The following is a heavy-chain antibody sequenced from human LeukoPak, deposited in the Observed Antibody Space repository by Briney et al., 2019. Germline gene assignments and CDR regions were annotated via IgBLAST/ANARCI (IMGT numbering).Heavy chain of an antibody. CDR2: VFDSGRT. Sequence: SETLSLTCTVSGGSMTTHHWNWIRQTPGKGLEWIGYVFDSGRTKENPSLKSRVTLSADTSKNQLSLRLRSVTAADTAVYYCTTIKRGNIFGYFDLWGQGILVTVSS. CDR3: TTIKRGNIFGYFDL. D-gene: IGHD5-18*01. V-gene: IGHV4-59*11. J-gene: IGHJ4*02. CDR1: GGSMTTHH.